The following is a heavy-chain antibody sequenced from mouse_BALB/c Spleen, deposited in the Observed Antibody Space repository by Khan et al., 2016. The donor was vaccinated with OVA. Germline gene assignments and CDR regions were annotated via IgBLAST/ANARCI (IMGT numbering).Heavy chain of an antibody. Sequence: EVKLEESGGGLVQPGGSMKLSCGASGFTFSNYWMNWVRQSPEKGLEWVAEIRLKSDDYGTHYAESGKGRFTIARDDSNSSVYLQMNNLRSEDTGIYYCWILLWGQGTTLTVSS. CDR3: WILL. CDR1: GFTFSNYW. CDR2: IRLKSDDYGT. V-gene: IGHV6-3*01. J-gene: IGHJ2*01.